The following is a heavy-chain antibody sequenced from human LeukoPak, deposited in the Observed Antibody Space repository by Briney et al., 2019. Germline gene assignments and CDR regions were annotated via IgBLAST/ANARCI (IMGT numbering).Heavy chain of an antibody. CDR2: IIPIFGTA. Sequence: SVKVSCKASGGTFSSYAISWVRQAPGQGLEWMGGIIPIFGTANYAQKFQGRVTITADESTSTAYMELSSLRSEDTAVYYCARHLWIQPTYYYGMDVWGQGTTVTVSS. J-gene: IGHJ6*02. D-gene: IGHD5-18*01. V-gene: IGHV1-69*13. CDR1: GGTFSSYA. CDR3: ARHLWIQPTYYYGMDV.